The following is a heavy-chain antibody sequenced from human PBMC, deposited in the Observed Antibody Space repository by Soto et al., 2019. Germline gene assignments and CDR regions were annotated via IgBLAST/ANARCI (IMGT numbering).Heavy chain of an antibody. J-gene: IGHJ4*02. D-gene: IGHD6-13*01. V-gene: IGHV3-33*01. Sequence: GGSLRLSCAASGFTFSSYGMHWVRQAPGKGLEWVAVIWYDGSNKYYADSVKGRFTISRDNSKNTLYLQMNSLRAEDTAVYYCARGAIAAGGVFDYWGQGTLVTVSS. CDR1: GFTFSSYG. CDR2: IWYDGSNK. CDR3: ARGAIAAGGVFDY.